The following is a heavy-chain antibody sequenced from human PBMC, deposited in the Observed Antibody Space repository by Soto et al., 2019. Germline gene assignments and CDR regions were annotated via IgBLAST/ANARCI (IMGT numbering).Heavy chain of an antibody. J-gene: IGHJ4*02. CDR1: GFTFSAYW. D-gene: IGHD1-1*01. V-gene: IGHV3-74*01. CDR3: ARGPRVSSTGTGAH. CDR2: ISDDGSTA. Sequence: SLRLSCAVSGFTFSAYWMHWVRQVPGKGLTWVSRISDDGSTATYADSVKGRFIISRDNAKNSLYLETNTLRADDSGLYYCARGPRVSSTGTGAHWGRGTLVTVSS.